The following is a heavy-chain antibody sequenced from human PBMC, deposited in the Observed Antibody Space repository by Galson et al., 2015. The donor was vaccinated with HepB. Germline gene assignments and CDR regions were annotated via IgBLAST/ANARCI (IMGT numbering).Heavy chain of an antibody. Sequence: SVKVSCKASGYTFTKYGINWVRQAPGQGLEWMGWISAYNGNTYYAQKFPDRVTMTTDTSSTTAYMELRSLRSDDTAVYYCARGVPFDPWGQGTLVTVSS. CDR3: ARGVPFDP. CDR1: GYTFTKYG. CDR2: ISAYNGNT. D-gene: IGHD1-1*01. V-gene: IGHV1-18*04. J-gene: IGHJ5*02.